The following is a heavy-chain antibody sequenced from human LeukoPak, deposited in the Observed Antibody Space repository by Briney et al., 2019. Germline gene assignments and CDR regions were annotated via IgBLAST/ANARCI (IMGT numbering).Heavy chain of an antibody. CDR3: AKGRGKNWNYKEDAFDI. J-gene: IGHJ3*02. V-gene: IGHV3-30*02. D-gene: IGHD1-7*01. CDR1: GFTFSSYG. CDR2: IWYGGSNE. Sequence: GGSLRLSCAASGFTFSSYGMHWVRQAPGKGLEWVAVIWYGGSNEYYADSVKGRFTISRDNSKNTLYLQMNSLRAEDTAVYYCAKGRGKNWNYKEDAFDIWGQGTMVTVSS.